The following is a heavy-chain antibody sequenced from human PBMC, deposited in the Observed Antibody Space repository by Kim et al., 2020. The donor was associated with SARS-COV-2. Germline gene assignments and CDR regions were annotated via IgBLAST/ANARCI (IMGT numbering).Heavy chain of an antibody. Sequence: GTNYAQKFQGRVPMTRDTSISTAYMELSRLRSDDTAVYYCARGYSSTWSDHWGQGTLVTVSS. J-gene: IGHJ5*02. CDR2: GT. CDR3: ARGYSSTWSDH. V-gene: IGHV1-2*02. D-gene: IGHD6-13*01.